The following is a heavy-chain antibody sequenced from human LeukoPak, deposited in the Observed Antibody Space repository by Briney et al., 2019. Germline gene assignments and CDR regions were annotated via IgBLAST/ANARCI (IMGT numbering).Heavy chain of an antibody. Sequence: QPGGSLRLSCAASGFTFSSYAMSWVRQAPGKGLEWVSAISGSGGSTYYAESVKGRFTISRDDSKNTLYLQMNSLRVEDTAVYYCAKEAYNYKWQYFDPWGQGTLVTVFS. D-gene: IGHD1-1*01. CDR3: AKEAYNYKWQYFDP. V-gene: IGHV3-23*01. CDR2: ISGSGGST. CDR1: GFTFSSYA. J-gene: IGHJ5*02.